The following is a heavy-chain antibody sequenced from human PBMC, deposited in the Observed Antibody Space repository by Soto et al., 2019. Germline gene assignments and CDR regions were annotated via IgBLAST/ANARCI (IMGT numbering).Heavy chain of an antibody. D-gene: IGHD3-10*01. CDR1: GGSISSGGYY. V-gene: IGHV4-31*03. J-gene: IGHJ6*02. CDR2: IYYGGST. Sequence: QVQLQESGPGLVKPSQTLSLTCTVSGGSISSGGYYWSWIRQHPGKALEWIGNIYYGGSTHYNPSLKSRVTLPVDTSKNPFSLKLGSVTAADTAVCYCARAYGSGYMDVWGQGTTVTASS. CDR3: ARAYGSGYMDV.